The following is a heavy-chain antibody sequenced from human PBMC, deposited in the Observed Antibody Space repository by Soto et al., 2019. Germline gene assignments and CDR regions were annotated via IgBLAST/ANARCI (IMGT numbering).Heavy chain of an antibody. Sequence: QVQLVESGGGVVQPGRSLRLSCAASGFDFNTYGLHWVRQAPGKGLEWVAAISFDGGNQYYADSVKGRFTISRDKSNSPLYLQMNSLGAEDTATYFCAKDSSVTAAGSGGWFDPWGPGTLVIVSS. CDR3: AKDSSVTAAGSGGWFDP. V-gene: IGHV3-30*18. CDR2: ISFDGGNQ. J-gene: IGHJ5*02. CDR1: GFDFNTYG. D-gene: IGHD6-19*01.